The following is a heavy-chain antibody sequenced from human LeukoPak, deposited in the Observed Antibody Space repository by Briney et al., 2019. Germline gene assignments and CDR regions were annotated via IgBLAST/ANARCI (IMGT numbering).Heavy chain of an antibody. Sequence: GGSLRLSCAASGFAFSSYGMHWVRQAPGKGLEWVAVIRYDGNNKYYADSVKGRFTISRDNSKNMLYLQMNSLGTEDTAVYYCAKDRWGAVASFDYWGQGTLVTVSS. CDR1: GFAFSSYG. D-gene: IGHD6-19*01. J-gene: IGHJ4*02. CDR3: AKDRWGAVASFDY. CDR2: IRYDGNNK. V-gene: IGHV3-30*02.